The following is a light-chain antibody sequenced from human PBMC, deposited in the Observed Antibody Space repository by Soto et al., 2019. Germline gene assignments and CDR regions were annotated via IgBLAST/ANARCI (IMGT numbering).Light chain of an antibody. CDR2: DAS. CDR1: QSISSW. CDR3: QQYNSYPS. Sequence: GDRVTITCRASQSISSWLAWYQQKPGKAPKLLIYDASSLESGVPSRFSGSGSGTEFTLTISSLQPDDFATYYCQQYNSYPSFGQGTKVDIK. V-gene: IGKV1-5*01. J-gene: IGKJ1*01.